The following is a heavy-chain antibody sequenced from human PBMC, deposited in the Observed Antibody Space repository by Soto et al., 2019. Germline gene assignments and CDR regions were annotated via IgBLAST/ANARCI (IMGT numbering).Heavy chain of an antibody. D-gene: IGHD3-3*01. Sequence: GGSLRLSCAASGFTFSSYGMHWVRQAPGKGLEWVAVISYDGSNKYYADSVKGRFTISRDNSKNTLYLQMNSLRAEDTAVYYCAKGGPQITIFGVVILDPMGYVWGKGTTVTVSS. V-gene: IGHV3-30*18. J-gene: IGHJ6*04. CDR1: GFTFSSYG. CDR3: AKGGPQITIFGVVILDPMGYV. CDR2: ISYDGSNK.